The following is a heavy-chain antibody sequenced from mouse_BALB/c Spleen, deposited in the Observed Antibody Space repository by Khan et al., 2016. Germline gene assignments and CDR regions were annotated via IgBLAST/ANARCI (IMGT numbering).Heavy chain of an antibody. J-gene: IGHJ2*01. CDR3: ARGDY. CDR1: GFTFSFFG. Sequence: EVELVESGGGLVQPGGSRKLSCAASGFTFSFFGMHWVRQAPEQGLEWVAYISSGSSAIYYADTVKGRFTISRDKPKNTLHLQLNSLRSEDTAMCYCARGDYWGQGTTLTVSS. CDR2: ISSGSSAI. V-gene: IGHV5-17*02.